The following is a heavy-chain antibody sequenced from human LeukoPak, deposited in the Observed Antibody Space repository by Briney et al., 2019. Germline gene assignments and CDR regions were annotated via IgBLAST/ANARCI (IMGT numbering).Heavy chain of an antibody. D-gene: IGHD3-22*01. CDR2: IYSGGDT. Sequence: PGGSLRLSCAASGFTVSSNYMSWVRQAPGKGLEWVSIIYSGGDTYYADSVKGRFTIFRDNFKNTQYLQMRSLRAEDTAVYYCARAGYYYYDSSSYQYYFDLWGQGTQVTVFS. J-gene: IGHJ4*02. CDR3: ARAGYYYYDSSSYQYYFDL. V-gene: IGHV3-53*01. CDR1: GFTVSSNY.